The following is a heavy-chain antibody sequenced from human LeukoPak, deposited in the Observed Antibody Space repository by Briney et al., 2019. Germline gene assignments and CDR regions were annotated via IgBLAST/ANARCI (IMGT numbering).Heavy chain of an antibody. CDR2: ISAYNGNT. CDR3: ARAPPYCSGGSCYSGPYYYGMDV. CDR1: GYTFTSYG. J-gene: IGHJ6*02. Sequence: ASVKVSCKASGYTFTSYGISWVRQAPGQGLEWMGWISAYNGNTNYAQKLQGRVTMTTDTSTSTAYMELRSLRSDDTAVYYRARAPPYCSGGSCYSGPYYYGMDVWGQGTTVTVSS. D-gene: IGHD2-15*01. V-gene: IGHV1-18*01.